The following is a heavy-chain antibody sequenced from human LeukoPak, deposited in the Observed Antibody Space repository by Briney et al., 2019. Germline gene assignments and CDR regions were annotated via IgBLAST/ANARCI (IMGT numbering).Heavy chain of an antibody. D-gene: IGHD5-24*01. CDR3: VRHVTTGFNLFEY. J-gene: IGHJ4*02. CDR1: GASISDYY. V-gene: IGHV4-59*08. Sequence: PSETLSLTCSVSGASISDYYWIWIRQSPGKGLDGIGYVYFCWSSTFNPSLHSRVTMSVDASKNQFFLNLTPVTAADTAVYYCVRHVTTGFNLFEYWGQGTLVSVSS. CDR2: VYFCWSS.